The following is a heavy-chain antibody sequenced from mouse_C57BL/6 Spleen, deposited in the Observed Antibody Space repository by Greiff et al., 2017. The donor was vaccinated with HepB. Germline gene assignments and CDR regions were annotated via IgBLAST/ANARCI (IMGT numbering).Heavy chain of an antibody. CDR1: GFSLTSYG. D-gene: IGHD2-2*01. Sequence: VQLKQSGPGLVQPSQSLSITCTVSGFSLTSYGVHWVRQSPGKGLEWLGVIWSGGSTDYNAAFISRLSISKDNSKSQVFFKMNSLQADDTAIYYCAIDGYDYAMDYWGQGTSVTVSS. V-gene: IGHV2-2*01. J-gene: IGHJ4*01. CDR3: AIDGYDYAMDY. CDR2: IWSGGST.